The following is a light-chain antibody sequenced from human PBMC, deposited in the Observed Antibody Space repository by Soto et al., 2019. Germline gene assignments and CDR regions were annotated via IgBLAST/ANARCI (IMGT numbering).Light chain of an antibody. CDR1: SSDIINYNY. V-gene: IGLV2-14*03. CDR3: SSKTSNSTIL. Sequence: QSVLTQPASVSGSPGQSITISCSGSSSDIINYNYVSWYQQHPGQAPKLMIYDVSNRPSGISNRFSGSKSGNTASLTISGLQAEDEAAYYCSSKTSNSTILFGGGTKLTVL. CDR2: DVS. J-gene: IGLJ2*01.